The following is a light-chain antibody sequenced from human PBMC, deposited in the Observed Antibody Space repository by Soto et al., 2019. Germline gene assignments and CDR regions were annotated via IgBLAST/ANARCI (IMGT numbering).Light chain of an antibody. V-gene: IGKV3-20*01. CDR1: QSVTNSF. CDR2: GAS. J-gene: IGKJ1*01. Sequence: IALTQSAGTLSLSPGQRATLSWRASQSVTNSFLAWYQQKNGQAPRLLIYGASSRATGIPDRFSGSGYGTDFTLTISRLETEDFAVYYCQQYGSSPKTFGQGTKVDIK. CDR3: QQYGSSPKT.